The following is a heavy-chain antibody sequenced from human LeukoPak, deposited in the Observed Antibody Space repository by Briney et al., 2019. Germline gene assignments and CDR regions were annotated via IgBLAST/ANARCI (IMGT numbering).Heavy chain of an antibody. CDR2: INPNSGGT. D-gene: IGHD4-17*01. V-gene: IGHV1-2*02. CDR3: ARVVATGYGDYFDAFDI. J-gene: IGHJ3*02. Sequence: GASVTVSCKASGYTFTGYYMHWVRQPPGQGLEWMGWINPNSGGTNYAQKFQGRVTMTRDTSISTAYMELSRLRSDDTAVYYCARVVATGYGDYFDAFDIWGQGTMVTVSS. CDR1: GYTFTGYY.